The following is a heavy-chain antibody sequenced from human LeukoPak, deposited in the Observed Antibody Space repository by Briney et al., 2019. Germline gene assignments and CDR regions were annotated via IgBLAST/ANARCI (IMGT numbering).Heavy chain of an antibody. J-gene: IGHJ6*02. D-gene: IGHD6-13*01. CDR3: ARGPSYSSSWSYYYYGMDV. V-gene: IGHV1-18*01. Sequence: GASVKVSCKASGYTFTSYGISWVRQAPGQGLEWMGWISAYNGNTNYAQKLQGRATMTTDTSTSTAYVELRSLRSDDTAVYYCARGPSYSSSWSYYYYGMDVWGQGTTVTVSS. CDR1: GYTFTSYG. CDR2: ISAYNGNT.